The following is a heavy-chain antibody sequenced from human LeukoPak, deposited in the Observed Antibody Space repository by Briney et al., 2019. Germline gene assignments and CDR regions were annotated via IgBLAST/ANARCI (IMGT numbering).Heavy chain of an antibody. CDR2: IYYSGST. V-gene: IGHV4-59*01. Sequence: PSETLSLTCTVSGGSISSYYWSWIRQPPGKGLEWIGYIYYSGSTNYNPSLKSRVTISVDTSKNQFSLKLSSVTAADTAVYYCARDNSWGIFGYWGQGTLVTVSS. CDR1: GGSISSYY. CDR3: ARDNSWGIFGY. D-gene: IGHD3-16*01. J-gene: IGHJ4*02.